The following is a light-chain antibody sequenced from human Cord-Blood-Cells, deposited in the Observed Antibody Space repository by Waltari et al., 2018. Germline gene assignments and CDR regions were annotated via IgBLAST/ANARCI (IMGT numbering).Light chain of an antibody. CDR2: AAS. CDR1: QGISNS. J-gene: IGKJ2*01. CDR3: QQYYSTPYT. V-gene: IGKV1-NL1*01. Sequence: DLQMPQSPPSLSASVGDRVTITCRASQGISNSLAWYQHKPWKAPKLLLYAASRVESRVPSRFSGSGSGTDYTLTISSLQPEDFATYYCQQYYSTPYTFCQGTKLEIK.